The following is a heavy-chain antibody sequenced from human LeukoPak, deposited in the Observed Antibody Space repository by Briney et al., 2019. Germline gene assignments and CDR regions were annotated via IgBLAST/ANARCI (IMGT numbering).Heavy chain of an antibody. Sequence: TTGGSLRLSCAASGFTFSSYAMSWVRQAPGKGLEWVSLIDSNSNFMNYADSVKGRFTISRDNAKKSLYLQMNSLRAEDTAVYYCARDQKVYDSGESFIGIDYWGQGTLVTVSS. D-gene: IGHD3-22*01. CDR3: ARDQKVYDSGESFIGIDY. J-gene: IGHJ4*02. V-gene: IGHV3-21*01. CDR2: IDSNSNFM. CDR1: GFTFSSYA.